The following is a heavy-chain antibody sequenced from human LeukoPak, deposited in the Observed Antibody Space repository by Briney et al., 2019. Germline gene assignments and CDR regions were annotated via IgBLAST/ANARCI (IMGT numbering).Heavy chain of an antibody. CDR1: GYTFTSYG. D-gene: IGHD3-10*01. CDR2: ISAYNGNT. CDR3: ARGRHPTYYYGSGSYYHDAFDI. J-gene: IGHJ3*02. Sequence: ASVKVSCKASGYTFTSYGISWVRQAPGQGLEWMGWISAYNGNTNYAQKLQGRVTMTTDTSTSTAYMELRSLRSDDTAVYYCARGRHPTYYYGSGSYYHDAFDIWGQGTTVTVSS. V-gene: IGHV1-18*01.